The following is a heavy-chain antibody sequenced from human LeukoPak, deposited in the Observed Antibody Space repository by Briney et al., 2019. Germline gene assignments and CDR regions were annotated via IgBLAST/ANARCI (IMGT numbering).Heavy chain of an antibody. J-gene: IGHJ5*02. V-gene: IGHV3-11*01. D-gene: IGHD6-13*01. CDR3: ARVERESSSWFLTPFDP. CDR2: ISSSGSTI. CDR1: GFTFSDYY. Sequence: PGGSLRLSCAAPGFTFSDYYMSWIRQAPGKGLEWVSYISSSGSTIYYADSVKGRFTISRDNAKNSLYLQMNSLRAEDTAVYYCARVERESSSWFLTPFDPWGQGTLVTVSS.